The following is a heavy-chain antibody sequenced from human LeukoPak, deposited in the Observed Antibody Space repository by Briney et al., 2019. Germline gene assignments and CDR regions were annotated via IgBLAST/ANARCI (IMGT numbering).Heavy chain of an antibody. D-gene: IGHD3-16*02. CDR3: ARLGTYDYVWGSYHSGYFDY. V-gene: IGHV5-51*01. J-gene: IGHJ4*02. CDR2: IYPGDSDT. Sequence: GESLKISCKGSGYSFTSYWIGSVRQMPGKGLEWMGIIYPGDSDTRYSPSFQGQVTISADKSISTAYLQWSSLKASDTAMYYCARLGTYDYVWGSYHSGYFDYWGQGTLVTVSS. CDR1: GYSFTSYW.